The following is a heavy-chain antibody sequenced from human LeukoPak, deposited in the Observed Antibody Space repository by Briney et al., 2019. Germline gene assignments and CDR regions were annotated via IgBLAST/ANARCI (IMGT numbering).Heavy chain of an antibody. CDR3: ATGSGTTGTTQDAFDI. CDR2: IIPIFGTA. Sequence: ASVKVSCKASGYTFTSYGISWVRQAPGQGLEWMGGIIPIFGTANYAQKFQGRVTITADESTSTAYMELSSLRSEDTAVYYCATGSGTTGTTQDAFDIWGQGTMVTVSS. V-gene: IGHV1-69*13. CDR1: GYTFTSYG. D-gene: IGHD1-1*01. J-gene: IGHJ3*02.